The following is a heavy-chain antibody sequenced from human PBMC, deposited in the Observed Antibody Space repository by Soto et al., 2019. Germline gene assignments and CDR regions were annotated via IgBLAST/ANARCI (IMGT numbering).Heavy chain of an antibody. Sequence: PGGSLRLSCAASGFTFSSYAISWVRQAPGKGLEWVSAISGSGGSTYYADSVKGRFTISRDNSKNTLYLQMNSLRAEDTAVYYCAKGIWFGEFNPFDYWGQGTLVTVPQ. V-gene: IGHV3-23*01. CDR3: AKGIWFGEFNPFDY. J-gene: IGHJ4*02. D-gene: IGHD3-10*01. CDR1: GFTFSSYA. CDR2: ISGSGGST.